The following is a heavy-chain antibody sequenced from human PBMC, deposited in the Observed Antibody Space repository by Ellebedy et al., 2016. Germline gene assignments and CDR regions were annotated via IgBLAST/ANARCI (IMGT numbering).Heavy chain of an antibody. CDR2: IYYSGST. D-gene: IGHD4-17*01. CDR1: GGSISSYY. V-gene: IGHV4-59*08. J-gene: IGHJ6*02. CDR3: ARHFTLTTVTSNHYYGMDV. Sequence: SETLSLXXTVSGGSISSYYWSWIRQPPGKGLEWIGYIYYSGSTNYNPSLKSRVTISVDTSKNQFSLKLSSVTAADTAVYYCARHFTLTTVTSNHYYGMDVWGQGTTVTVSS.